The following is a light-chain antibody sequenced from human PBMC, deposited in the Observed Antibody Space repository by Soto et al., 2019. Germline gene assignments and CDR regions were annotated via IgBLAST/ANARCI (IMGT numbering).Light chain of an antibody. CDR2: EVS. V-gene: IGLV2-8*01. CDR3: SSYAGSYV. Sequence: QSALTQPPSASGSPGQSVTISCTGTGSDVGGYNYVSWYQQHPGKAPKLMIYEVSKRPSGVPDRFSGSKSGNTASLTVSGLQAEDEADYYCSSYAGSYVFGTGTKVTVL. CDR1: GSDVGGYNY. J-gene: IGLJ1*01.